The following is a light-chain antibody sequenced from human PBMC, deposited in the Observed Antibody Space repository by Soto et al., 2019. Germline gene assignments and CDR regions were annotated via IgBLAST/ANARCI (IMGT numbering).Light chain of an antibody. J-gene: IGKJ1*01. CDR3: QQRSNWPPT. V-gene: IGKV3-11*01. CDR1: QSVNNY. Sequence: EIVLTQSPATLSLSPGERATLSCRASQSVNNYLAWYQQKPGRAPRLLIYDASIRPTGIPARFSGSGSGTDFTLTISHLEPEDFAVYYCQQRSNWPPTFGQGTKVEIK. CDR2: DAS.